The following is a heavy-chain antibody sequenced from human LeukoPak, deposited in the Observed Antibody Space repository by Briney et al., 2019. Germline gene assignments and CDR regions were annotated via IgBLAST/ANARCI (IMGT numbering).Heavy chain of an antibody. V-gene: IGHV1-46*01. CDR3: ARNFVNSYEPSGNAFDI. Sequence: ASAKVSCKSSGYTFTIHYVHRVRHTPGQGLGWVGVIHPSGGSARSSQRFQVRLSLTRDTSTSTVYMDMSRLTSEVTAVHYCARNFVNSYEPSGNAFDIWGQGTVVT. CDR1: GYTFTIHY. D-gene: IGHD3-22*01. CDR2: IHPSGGSA. J-gene: IGHJ3*02.